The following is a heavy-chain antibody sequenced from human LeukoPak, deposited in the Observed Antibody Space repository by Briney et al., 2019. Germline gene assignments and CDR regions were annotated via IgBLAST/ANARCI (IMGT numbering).Heavy chain of an antibody. CDR2: INHSGST. J-gene: IGHJ5*02. V-gene: IGHV4-34*01. CDR3: ARALYCSSTSCSQPPNWFDP. Sequence: SETLSLTCAVYGGSFSGYYWSWIRQPPGKGLEWIGEINHSGSTNYNPSLKSRVTISVDTSKNQFSLKLSSVTAADTAVYYCARALYCSSTSCSQPPNWFDPWGQGTLVTVSS. D-gene: IGHD2-2*01. CDR1: GGSFSGYY.